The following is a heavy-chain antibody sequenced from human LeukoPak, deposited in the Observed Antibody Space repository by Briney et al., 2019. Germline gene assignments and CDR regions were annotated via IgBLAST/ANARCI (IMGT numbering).Heavy chain of an antibody. D-gene: IGHD4-17*01. CDR2: ISPGGGPT. CDR1: GFPFSSHG. J-gene: IGHJ4*02. Sequence: GGTLRLSCAGSGFPFSSHGMNWVRQAPGKGLEWVSGISPGGGPTYYADSVRGRFTISRDDSKNTLYLQMNSLRAEDTAVYYCAKDLTTVTSQGDYWGQGTLVTVSS. V-gene: IGHV3-23*01. CDR3: AKDLTTVTSQGDY.